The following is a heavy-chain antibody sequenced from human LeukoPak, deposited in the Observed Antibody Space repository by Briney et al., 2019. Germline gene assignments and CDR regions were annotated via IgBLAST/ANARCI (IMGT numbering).Heavy chain of an antibody. V-gene: IGHV3-74*01. CDR1: GFIFSSYW. Sequence: PGGSLRLSCAASGFIFSSYWMHWVRHAPEKGLAWVSRINTDGSSTSYADSVKGRFTISRDNAKNTLYLQMNSLRAEDTAVYYCAKWYSGSYDHEPWGQGTLVTVSS. D-gene: IGHD1-26*01. CDR2: INTDGSST. CDR3: AKWYSGSYDHEP. J-gene: IGHJ5*02.